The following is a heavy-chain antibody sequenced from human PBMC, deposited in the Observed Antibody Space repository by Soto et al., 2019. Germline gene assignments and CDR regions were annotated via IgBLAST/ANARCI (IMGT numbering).Heavy chain of an antibody. V-gene: IGHV4-59*08. CDR2: IYYTGTT. Sequence: QVHLQESGPGLVKPSETLSLTCTVSGGSISSYYWSWIRQPPGKGLEWIGYIYYTGTTTYNPSITSRVTISVDSSKNQFSLTLPSVSAADTAVYSCARLGGFYQSLDSWGQGTLVTVSS. J-gene: IGHJ5*01. CDR1: GGSISSYY. CDR3: ARLGGFYQSLDS. D-gene: IGHD3-22*01.